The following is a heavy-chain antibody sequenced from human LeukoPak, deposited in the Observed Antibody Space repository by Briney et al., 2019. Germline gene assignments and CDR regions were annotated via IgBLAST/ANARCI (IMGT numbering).Heavy chain of an antibody. V-gene: IGHV4-61*08. CDR2: IYYSGST. D-gene: IGHD2-8*02. J-gene: IGHJ6*02. CDR1: GGSISSGDYY. Sequence: SQTLSLTCTVSGGSISSGDYYWSWIRQPPGKGLEWIGYIYYSGSTNYNPSLKSRVTISVDTSKNQFSLKLSSVTAADTAVYYCARHGYGWYYGMDVWGQGTTVTVSS. CDR3: ARHGYGWYYGMDV.